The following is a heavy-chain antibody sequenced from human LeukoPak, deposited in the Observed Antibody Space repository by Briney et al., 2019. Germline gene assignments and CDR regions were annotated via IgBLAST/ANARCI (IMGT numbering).Heavy chain of an antibody. D-gene: IGHD5-18*01. J-gene: IGHJ4*02. CDR3: ARAPDTAMVAFDY. Sequence: GGSLRLSCAASGFTFSSYWMSWVRQAPGKGLEWVANIKQDGSEKYYVDSVKGRFTISRDNAKNSLYLQMNSLRGEDTAVYYCARAPDTAMVAFDYWGQGTLVTVSS. CDR1: GFTFSSYW. CDR2: IKQDGSEK. V-gene: IGHV3-7*01.